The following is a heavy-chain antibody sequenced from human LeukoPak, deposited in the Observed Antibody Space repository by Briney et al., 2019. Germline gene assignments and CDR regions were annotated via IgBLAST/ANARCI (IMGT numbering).Heavy chain of an antibody. CDR1: GGSLSSSSYY. CDR2: IYYSGST. V-gene: IGHV4-39*01. CDR3: ASSKQGEGIVVVPAAMDY. J-gene: IGHJ4*02. Sequence: SETLSLTFSVSGGSLSSSSYYWGWIRQPPGKGLGRIGRIYYSGSTYYNPSLKSRVTISVDTSKNQFSLKLSSVTAADTAVYYCASSKQGEGIVVVPAAMDYWGQGTLVTVSS. D-gene: IGHD2-2*01.